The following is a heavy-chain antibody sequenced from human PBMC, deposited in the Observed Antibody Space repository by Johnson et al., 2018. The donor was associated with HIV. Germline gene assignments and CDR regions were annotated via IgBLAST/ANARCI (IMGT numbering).Heavy chain of an antibody. CDR1: GFTFSSYA. CDR2: ISYDGSNK. CDR3: RAPSPRDAFDI. Sequence: QVQLVESGGGVVQPGRSLRLSCAASGFTFSSYAMHWVRQAPGKGLEWVAVISYDGSNKYYADSVQGRFTISRDNSKNTRYLHMNSLRAEDTAGYYTRAPSPRDAFDIWGQGTMVTVSS. J-gene: IGHJ3*02. V-gene: IGHV3-30-3*01.